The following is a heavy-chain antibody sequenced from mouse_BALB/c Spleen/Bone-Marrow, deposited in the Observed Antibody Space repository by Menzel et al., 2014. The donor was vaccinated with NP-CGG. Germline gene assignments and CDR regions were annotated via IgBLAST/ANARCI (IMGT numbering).Heavy chain of an antibody. CDR2: INPDSSTI. V-gene: IGHV4-1*02. J-gene: IGHJ3*01. CDR3: ARRGGMFAY. CDR1: GVDFSRYW. Sequence: EASGVDFSRYWMSWARQAPGKGLEWIGEINPDSSTINYTPSLKDKFIISRDNAKNTLYLQMSKVRSEDTALYYCARRGGMFAYWGQGTLVTVSA. D-gene: IGHD1-1*02.